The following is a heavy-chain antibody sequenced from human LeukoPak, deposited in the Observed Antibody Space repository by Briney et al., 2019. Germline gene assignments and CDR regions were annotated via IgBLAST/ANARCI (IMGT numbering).Heavy chain of an antibody. Sequence: PGGSLRLSCAASGFTFSSYAMHWVRQAPGKGLEWVSAISGSGGSTYYADSVKGRFTISRDNSKNTLYLQMNSLRAEDTAVYYCAKGSIAALPYNWFDPWGQGTLVTVSS. D-gene: IGHD6-6*01. J-gene: IGHJ5*02. V-gene: IGHV3-23*01. CDR3: AKGSIAALPYNWFDP. CDR2: ISGSGGST. CDR1: GFTFSSYA.